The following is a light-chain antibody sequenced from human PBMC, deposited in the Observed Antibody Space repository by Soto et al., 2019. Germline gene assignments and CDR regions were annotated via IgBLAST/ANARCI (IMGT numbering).Light chain of an antibody. Sequence: QSVLTQPPSASGTPGQRVTISCSGSGSNIGSRYVYWYRQVPGTAPKLLLYQDSQRPSGVPDRFSGPKSGTSASLAISGLRSEDEADYYCTAWDDSLSGPVFGGGTKLTVL. CDR3: TAWDDSLSGPV. CDR2: QDS. V-gene: IGLV1-47*01. CDR1: GSNIGSRY. J-gene: IGLJ3*02.